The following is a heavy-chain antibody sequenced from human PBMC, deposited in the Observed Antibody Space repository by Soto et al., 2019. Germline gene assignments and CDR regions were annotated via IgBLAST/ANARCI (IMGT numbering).Heavy chain of an antibody. CDR2: IGTAGET. V-gene: IGHV3-13*04. Sequence: EVQLVESGGGLVHPGGSLRLSCAASGFTFSSYDMHWVRQATGKGLEWVSAIGTAGETYYPGYVKGRFTISRENAKNSLYLQMNSLRAGDTAVYYCARASTGYSYPPWFDPWGQGTLVTVSS. CDR3: ARASTGYSYPPWFDP. D-gene: IGHD5-18*01. J-gene: IGHJ5*02. CDR1: GFTFSSYD.